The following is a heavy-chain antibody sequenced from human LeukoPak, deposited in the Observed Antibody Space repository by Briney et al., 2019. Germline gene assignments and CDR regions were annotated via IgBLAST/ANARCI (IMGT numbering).Heavy chain of an antibody. J-gene: IGHJ5*02. CDR3: ARGGYYGSGNDFRFDP. Sequence: SETLSLTCTVSGGSISSSYWSWIRQPPGKGLECIGYIHYTGSTNYNPSLKSRVTISVDTSKNQFSLKLSSVTAADTAIYYCARGGYYGSGNDFRFDPWGQGTLVTVSS. D-gene: IGHD3-10*01. CDR1: GGSISSSY. V-gene: IGHV4-59*01. CDR2: IHYTGST.